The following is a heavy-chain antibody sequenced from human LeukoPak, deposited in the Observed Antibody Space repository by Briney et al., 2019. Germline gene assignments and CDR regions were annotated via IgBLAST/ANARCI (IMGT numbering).Heavy chain of an antibody. J-gene: IGHJ5*02. D-gene: IGHD3-10*01. CDR3: ARGGITMVRGVIANGGNWFDP. Sequence: SVKVSCKASGGTFSSYAMSWVRQAPGQGLEWMGRIIPIFGTANYAQKFQGRVTITTDESTSTAYMELSSLRSEDTAVYYCARGGITMVRGVIANGGNWFDPWGQGTLVTVSS. CDR1: GGTFSSYA. V-gene: IGHV1-69*05. CDR2: IIPIFGTA.